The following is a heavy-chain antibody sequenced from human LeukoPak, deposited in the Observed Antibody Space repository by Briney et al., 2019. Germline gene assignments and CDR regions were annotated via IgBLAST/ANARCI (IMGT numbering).Heavy chain of an antibody. CDR3: ARGPLGHYYDSSGYSHFDY. V-gene: IGHV4-61*01. D-gene: IGHD3-22*01. J-gene: IGHJ4*02. Sequence: SVNLSFTSSGSSGSSCSCSYYLSWIRPPPTNTPKRTGYIYFRGSTNYNPSLKSRVTISVDTSKNQFSLKLSSVTAADTAVYYCARGPLGHYYDSSGYSHFDYWGQGTLVTVSS. CDR1: SGSSCSCSYY. CDR2: IYFRGST.